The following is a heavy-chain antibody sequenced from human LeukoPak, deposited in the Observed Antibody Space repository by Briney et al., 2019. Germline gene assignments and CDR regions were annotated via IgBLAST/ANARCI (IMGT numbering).Heavy chain of an antibody. D-gene: IGHD3-22*01. Sequence: RGESLKISCTGSGYSFTSYWIGWVRQMPGKGLEWMGISPPADSGTRYSPSFQGQVTISADKSISTAYLQWSSLKASDTAIYYCARHVGHYYDSSGYYLDYWGQGTLVTVSS. V-gene: IGHV5-51*01. CDR2: SPPADSGT. CDR3: ARHVGHYYDSSGYYLDY. CDR1: GYSFTSYW. J-gene: IGHJ4*02.